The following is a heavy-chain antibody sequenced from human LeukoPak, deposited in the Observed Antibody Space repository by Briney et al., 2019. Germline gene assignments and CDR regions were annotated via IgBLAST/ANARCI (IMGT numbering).Heavy chain of an antibody. J-gene: IGHJ6*02. Sequence: SVKVSCKASGATFNNYVITWVRQAPGRGLEWMAMIIPSLDIVNYAQTFQDRFTITADKSTSTAYMELRSLRSEDTAVYYCARGFGGSSGSSDYYGMDVWGQGTTVTVSS. CDR2: IIPSLDIV. D-gene: IGHD6-19*01. V-gene: IGHV1-69*04. CDR3: ARGFGGSSGSSDYYGMDV. CDR1: GATFNNYV.